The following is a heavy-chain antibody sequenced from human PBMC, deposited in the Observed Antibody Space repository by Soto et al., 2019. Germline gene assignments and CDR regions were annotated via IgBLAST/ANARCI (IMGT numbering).Heavy chain of an antibody. J-gene: IGHJ3*02. D-gene: IGHD6-6*01. CDR2: TYYRSKWYN. V-gene: IGHV6-1*01. Sequence: PSQTLSLTCAISGDSVSSNSAAWNWIRQSTSRGLEWLGRTYYRSKWYNDYAVSVKSRITINPDTSKNQFSLQLNSVTPEDTAVYYCARDGIAAGHDAFDIWGQGTMVTVSS. CDR1: GDSVSSNSAA. CDR3: ARDGIAAGHDAFDI.